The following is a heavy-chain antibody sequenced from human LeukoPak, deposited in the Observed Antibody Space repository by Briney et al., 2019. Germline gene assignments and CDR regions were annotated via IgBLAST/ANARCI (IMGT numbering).Heavy chain of an antibody. V-gene: IGHV3-64*01. CDR1: GFTFSSYA. CDR2: ISSNGGST. Sequence: GESLKISCAASGFTFSSYAMHWVRQAPGKGLEYVSAISSNGGSTYYANSVKGRFTISRDNSKNTLYLQMGSLRAEDMAVYYCASAYNWGQGTLVTVSS. J-gene: IGHJ4*02. D-gene: IGHD1-14*01. CDR3: ASAYN.